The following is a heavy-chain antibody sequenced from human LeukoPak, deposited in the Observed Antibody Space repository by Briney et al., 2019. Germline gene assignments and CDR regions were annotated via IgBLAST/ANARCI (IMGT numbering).Heavy chain of an antibody. CDR1: GFTFNAYP. CDR3: ARDPRKGSPDYFDY. V-gene: IGHV3-30*04. Sequence: PGASLTLSCAASGFTFNAYPMHWVRQAPGKGLDWVAVIAYNGRMKFHTDSVKRRFTISRDDSKNTLYLQMSDLRPEDTAVYFCARDPRKGSPDYFDYWGQGTLVSVST. J-gene: IGHJ4*02. CDR2: IAYNGRMK.